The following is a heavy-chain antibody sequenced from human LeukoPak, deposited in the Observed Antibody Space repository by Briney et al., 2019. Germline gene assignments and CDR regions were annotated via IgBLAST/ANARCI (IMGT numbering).Heavy chain of an antibody. D-gene: IGHD3-10*01. V-gene: IGHV3-23*01. Sequence: GGSLRLSCAASGFTLGSYAMSWVRQAPGKGLEWVSSFSATGVSTFYADSVKGRFAISRDNSKNTLYLQMNSLRAEDTAVYYCAKVEQGKAFDIWGQGTMVTVSS. CDR3: AKVEQGKAFDI. CDR2: FSATGVST. J-gene: IGHJ3*02. CDR1: GFTLGSYA.